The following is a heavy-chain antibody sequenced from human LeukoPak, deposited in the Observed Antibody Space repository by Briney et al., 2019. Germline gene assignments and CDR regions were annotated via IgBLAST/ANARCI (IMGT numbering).Heavy chain of an antibody. CDR2: ISSSGSTI. CDR3: ARQARFGDYYYYYYMDV. V-gene: IGHV3-11*01. D-gene: IGHD3-10*01. CDR1: GFTFSDYY. Sequence: GGSLRLSCAASGFTFSDYYMSWIRQAPGKGLEWVSYISSSGSTIYYADSVKGRFTISRDNAKNSLYLQMNSLRAEDTALYYCARQARFGDYYYYYYMDVWGKGTTVTVSS. J-gene: IGHJ6*03.